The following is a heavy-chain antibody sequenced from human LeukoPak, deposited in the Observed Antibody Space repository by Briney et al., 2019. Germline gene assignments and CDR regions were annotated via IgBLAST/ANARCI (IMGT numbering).Heavy chain of an antibody. V-gene: IGHV4-30-4*01. D-gene: IGHD2-8*01. Sequence: PSETLSLTCTVSGGSISSGDYYWSWILQPPGKGLEWIGYIYYSGSTYYNPSLKSRVTISVDTSKNQFSLKLSSVTAADTAVYYCARVVFDIVLMVYAMKEYNWFDPWGQGTLVTVSS. CDR2: IYYSGST. CDR1: GGSISSGDYY. CDR3: ARVVFDIVLMVYAMKEYNWFDP. J-gene: IGHJ5*02.